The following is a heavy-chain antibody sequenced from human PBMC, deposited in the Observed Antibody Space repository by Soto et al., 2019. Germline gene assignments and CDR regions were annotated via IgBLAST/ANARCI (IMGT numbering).Heavy chain of an antibody. CDR1: GFTVSSNY. D-gene: IGHD1-26*01. J-gene: IGHJ4*02. Sequence: EVQLVESGGGLVQPGGSLRLSCAASGFTVSSNYMSWVRQAPGKGLEWVSVIYSGGSTYYADSVKGRFTISRDNSKNTLYRQMNSLRAEDTAVYYCARGPRKELPPSYWGQGTLVTVSS. V-gene: IGHV3-66*01. CDR3: ARGPRKELPPSY. CDR2: IYSGGST.